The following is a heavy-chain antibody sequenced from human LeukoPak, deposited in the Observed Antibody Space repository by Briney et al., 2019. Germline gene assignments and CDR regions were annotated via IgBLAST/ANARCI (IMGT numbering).Heavy chain of an antibody. CDR1: GFTFSSYG. D-gene: IGHD6-19*01. J-gene: IGHJ4*02. V-gene: IGHV3-7*01. CDR2: IKQDGSEK. Sequence: GGSLRLSCAASGFTFSSYGMHWVRQAPGKGLEWVANIKQDGSEKYYVDSVKGRFTISRDNAKNSLYLQMNSLRAEDTAVYYCARNPHLYSSGWPYYFDYWGQGTLVTVSS. CDR3: ARNPHLYSSGWPYYFDY.